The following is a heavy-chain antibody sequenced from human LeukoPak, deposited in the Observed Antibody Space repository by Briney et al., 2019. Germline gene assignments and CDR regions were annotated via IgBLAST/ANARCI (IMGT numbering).Heavy chain of an antibody. J-gene: IGHJ4*02. V-gene: IGHV3-23*01. CDR3: AKGRYYDSSGYCLLEY. CDR1: GFTFSSYS. CDR2: ITDSGGTT. Sequence: PGGSLRLSCAASGFTFSSYSMNWVRQAPGKGLEWVSGITDSGGTTYYADSVKGRFTIPRDNSKNTLYLQMNSLRAEDTALYYCAKGRYYDSSGYCLLEYWGQGTLVTVSS. D-gene: IGHD3-22*01.